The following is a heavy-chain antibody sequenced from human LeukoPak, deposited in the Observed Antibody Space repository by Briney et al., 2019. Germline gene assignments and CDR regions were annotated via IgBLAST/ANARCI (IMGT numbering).Heavy chain of an antibody. CDR2: IKQDGSEK. V-gene: IGHV3-7*01. CDR1: GFTFSDFW. J-gene: IGHJ4*02. D-gene: IGHD3-16*01. CDR3: ARDKIGGPTLLDY. Sequence: PGGSLRLSCAASGFTFSDFWMSWVRQAPGKGLEWVANIKQDGSEKYYLDSVKGRFTISRDNAKNSLYLQVNSLRAEDTAVYYCARDKIGGPTLLDYWAREPWSPSPQ.